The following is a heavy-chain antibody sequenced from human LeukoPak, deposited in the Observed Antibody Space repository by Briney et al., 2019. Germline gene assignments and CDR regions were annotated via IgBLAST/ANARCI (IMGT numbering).Heavy chain of an antibody. V-gene: IGHV1-2*02. Sequence: ASVKVSCKASGYTFTGYYMHWVRQAPGQGLEWMGWINPNSGGTNYAQKFQGRVTMTRDTSISTAYMELSRLRSDDTAVYYRARVYCSSTSCYENYYMDVWGKGTTVTVSS. J-gene: IGHJ6*03. CDR1: GYTFTGYY. CDR2: INPNSGGT. D-gene: IGHD2-2*01. CDR3: ARVYCSSTSCYENYYMDV.